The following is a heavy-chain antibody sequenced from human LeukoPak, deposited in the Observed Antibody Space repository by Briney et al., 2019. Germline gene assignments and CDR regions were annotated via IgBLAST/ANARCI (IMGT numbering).Heavy chain of an antibody. Sequence: GGSLRLSCTASGFTFSSHAMTWVPQSAGKGLQWVSSITGSGSGAYYADSVKGRVTISRDNSKNTLFLHMDSLRVEDTAMYYCAKVRGDHAHLQDDFDFWGQGTLVTVSS. CDR1: GFTFSSHA. D-gene: IGHD2-21*02. CDR2: ITGSGSGA. V-gene: IGHV3-23*01. CDR3: AKVRGDHAHLQDDFDF. J-gene: IGHJ4*02.